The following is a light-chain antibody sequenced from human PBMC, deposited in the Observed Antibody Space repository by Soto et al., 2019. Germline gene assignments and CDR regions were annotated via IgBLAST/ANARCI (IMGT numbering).Light chain of an antibody. CDR1: SGDIGGYNF. J-gene: IGLJ2*01. CDR2: EVR. CDR3: SSYTSTGTLIV. Sequence: QSALTQPASVSGSPGQSITISCSGSSGDIGGYNFVSWYQHLPGKAPKLIIFEVRFRPSGVSNRFSGSKSGDTASLTISKRLPEDEADYYCSSYTSTGTLIVFGGGTKLTVL. V-gene: IGLV2-14*01.